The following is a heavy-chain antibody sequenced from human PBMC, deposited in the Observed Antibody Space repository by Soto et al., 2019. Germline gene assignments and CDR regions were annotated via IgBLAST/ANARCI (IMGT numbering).Heavy chain of an antibody. CDR1: GGSFSGYY. J-gene: IGHJ6*02. D-gene: IGHD6-13*01. V-gene: IGHV4-34*01. Sequence: SETLSLTCAVYGGSFSGYYWSWIRQPPGKGLEWIGEINHSGSTNYNPSLKSRVTISVDTSKNQFSLNLRSVTAADTAVYYCAGGRGRQQLVMTYYYGMDVWGQGTTVTVSS. CDR2: INHSGST. CDR3: AGGRGRQQLVMTYYYGMDV.